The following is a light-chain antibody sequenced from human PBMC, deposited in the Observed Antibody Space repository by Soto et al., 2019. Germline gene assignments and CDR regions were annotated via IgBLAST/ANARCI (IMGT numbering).Light chain of an antibody. Sequence: PGERATLSCRASERVSDSYLAWYQQKPGQAPRLLIYASSRATGIPDRFSGSGSGTDFTLSISRLEPEDFAVYYCQHYGTSALFGPGTKVEIK. CDR2: AS. V-gene: IGKV3-20*01. CDR1: ERVSDSY. CDR3: QHYGTSAL. J-gene: IGKJ3*01.